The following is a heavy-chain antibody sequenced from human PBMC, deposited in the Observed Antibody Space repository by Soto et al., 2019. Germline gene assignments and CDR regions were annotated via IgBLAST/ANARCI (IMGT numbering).Heavy chain of an antibody. D-gene: IGHD3-10*01. Sequence: QVQLVQSGAEVKKPGASVKVSCKASGYTFTNYAMHWVRQAPGQRLEWMGWINAGNGNTKYSQKFQGRVTITRDTSASTAYMELSSLRSEDTAVYYCARDLVLWFGELQGFDYWGQGTLVTVSS. CDR3: ARDLVLWFGELQGFDY. V-gene: IGHV1-3*01. CDR1: GYTFTNYA. J-gene: IGHJ4*02. CDR2: INAGNGNT.